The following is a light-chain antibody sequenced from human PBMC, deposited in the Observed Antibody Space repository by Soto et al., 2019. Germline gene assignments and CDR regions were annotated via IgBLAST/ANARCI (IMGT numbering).Light chain of an antibody. J-gene: IGKJ2*01. CDR1: QIVKNRY. V-gene: IGKV3-11*01. CDR3: QQRSNWPSYT. Sequence: EIVLTQSPATLWLSPGEIATLSCGASQIVKNRYVAWYQQKPGQAPRLLIYDASNRATGIPARFSGSGSGTDFTLTISSLEPEDFAVYYCQQRSNWPSYTFGQGTKVDIK. CDR2: DAS.